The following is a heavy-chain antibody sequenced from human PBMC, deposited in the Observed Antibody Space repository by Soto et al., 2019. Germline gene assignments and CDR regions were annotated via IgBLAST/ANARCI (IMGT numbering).Heavy chain of an antibody. D-gene: IGHD1-26*01. J-gene: IGHJ4*02. V-gene: IGHV3-23*01. CDR2: ISGGGGGTI. CDR3: AKDSGGSFDY. CDR1: GFTFSSYS. Sequence: ALRLSCAASGFTFSSYSMSWVRQAPGKGLEWVSSISGGGGGTIYSADSMKGRFTISRDNSKNTLYLQMNSLRVEDTAVYYCAKDSGGSFDYWGQGTLVTVSS.